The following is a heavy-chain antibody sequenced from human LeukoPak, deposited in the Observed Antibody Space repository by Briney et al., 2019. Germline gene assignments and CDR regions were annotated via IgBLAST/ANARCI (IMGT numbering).Heavy chain of an antibody. V-gene: IGHV3-30*18. CDR1: GFTFSTFG. Sequence: GGSLRLSCAASGFTFSTFGMHWVRQAPGKGLEWVAVMSYDGTNKYYADSVKGRFTISRDNSKNTLYLQMNSLRAEDTDVYYCAKGGGDISWYLNWFDPWGQGTLVTVSS. CDR3: AKGGGDISWYLNWFDP. J-gene: IGHJ5*02. CDR2: MSYDGTNK. D-gene: IGHD6-13*01.